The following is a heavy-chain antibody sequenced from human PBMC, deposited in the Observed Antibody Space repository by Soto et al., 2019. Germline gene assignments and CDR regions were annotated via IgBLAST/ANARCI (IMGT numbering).Heavy chain of an antibody. Sequence: GGSLRLSCAASGFTFRSYGMHWVRQAPGKGLEWVAVISYDGSNKYYADSVKGRFTISRDNSKNTLYLQMNSLRAEDTAVYYCATERSYCSSASCSWSPFDYWGQGTLVTVSS. CDR1: GFTFRSYG. CDR3: ATERSYCSSASCSWSPFDY. CDR2: ISYDGSNK. D-gene: IGHD2-2*01. J-gene: IGHJ4*02. V-gene: IGHV3-30*03.